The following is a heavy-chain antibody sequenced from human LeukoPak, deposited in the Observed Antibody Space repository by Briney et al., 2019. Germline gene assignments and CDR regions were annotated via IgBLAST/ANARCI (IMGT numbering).Heavy chain of an antibody. Sequence: GESLKISCKGSGYSFTTCWIGWVRQMPGKGLEWMGIIFPGDSDTKYSPSFQGQVTISADKSISTAYLQWSSLKASDTAIYYCARSSGVSGSYDYWGQGTLLTVSS. J-gene: IGHJ4*02. CDR2: IFPGDSDT. CDR3: ARSSGVSGSYDY. D-gene: IGHD1-26*01. V-gene: IGHV5-51*01. CDR1: GYSFTTCW.